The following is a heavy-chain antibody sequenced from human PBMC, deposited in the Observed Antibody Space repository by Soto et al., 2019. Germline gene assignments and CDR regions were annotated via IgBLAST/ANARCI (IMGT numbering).Heavy chain of an antibody. V-gene: IGHV3-23*01. CDR3: AKVKDMVVVSASRVVHGSLAY. Sequence: EVQLLQSGGGLVQPGGSLRLSCAASSFTFSNYALTWVRQSPGKGLEWVSTISGSGGNTYYADSVRGRFTISRDNPKNSLFLQTNRLRADDSAVYYCAKVKDMVVVSASRVVHGSLAYWGKGIRLTFSS. CDR2: ISGSGGNT. J-gene: IGHJ4*02. D-gene: IGHD2-2*01. CDR1: SFTFSNYA.